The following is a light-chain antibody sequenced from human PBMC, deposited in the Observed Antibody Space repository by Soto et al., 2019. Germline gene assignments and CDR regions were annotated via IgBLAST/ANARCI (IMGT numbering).Light chain of an antibody. J-gene: IGLJ1*01. CDR1: SSNIGSNT. V-gene: IGLV1-44*01. CDR2: SDT. Sequence: QSVLTQPPSASGTPGQRVTMSCSGGSSNIGSNTVSWYQHLPGTAPQLLIYSDTQRASGVADRFSGSKSGTSASLAISGLQSDDEADYYCAAWYDRLNGALFGTGTKLTVL. CDR3: AAWYDRLNGAL.